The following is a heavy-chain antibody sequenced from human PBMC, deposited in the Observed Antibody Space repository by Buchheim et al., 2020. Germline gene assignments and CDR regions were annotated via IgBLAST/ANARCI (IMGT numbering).Heavy chain of an antibody. CDR2: IYYSGNT. CDR1: GGSISSFY. J-gene: IGHJ4*02. D-gene: IGHD3-10*01. CDR3: ARANYYYDSGSYFAY. V-gene: IGHV4-59*01. Sequence: QVQLQESGPGLVKPSDTLSLTCFLSGGSISSFYWSWIRQPPGKGLEWIGNIYYSGNTNYNPSLKSRVTISVATSKNQFSLKLNSVTAADTAVYYCARANYYYDSGSYFAYWGQGTL.